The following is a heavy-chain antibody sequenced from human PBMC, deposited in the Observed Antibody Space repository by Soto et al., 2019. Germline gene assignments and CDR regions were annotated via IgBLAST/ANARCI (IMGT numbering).Heavy chain of an antibody. J-gene: IGHJ6*02. CDR3: ATRSSGYYYYYYGMDV. CDR2: IYYSGST. CDR1: GGSVSSGSYY. V-gene: IGHV4-61*01. D-gene: IGHD3-22*01. Sequence: PSETLSLTCSVSGGSVSSGSYYWSWIRQPPGKGLEWIGYIYYSGSTNYNPSLKSRVTISVDTSKNQFSLKLSSVTAADTAVYYXATRSSGYYYYYYGMDVWGQGTTVTVSS.